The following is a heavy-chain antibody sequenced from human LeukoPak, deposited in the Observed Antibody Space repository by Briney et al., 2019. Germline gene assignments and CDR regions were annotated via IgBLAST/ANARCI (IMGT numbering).Heavy chain of an antibody. V-gene: IGHV5-51*01. D-gene: IGHD2-2*01. CDR1: GYSFTTYW. Sequence: GESLKISCKGSGYSFTTYWIGWVRQMPGKGLEWMGIIYPGDSDTRYSPSFQGQVTISADKSISTAYLQWSSLKASDTAMYYCARCSITSPNWFDPWGQGTLVTVSS. CDR2: IYPGDSDT. CDR3: ARCSITSPNWFDP. J-gene: IGHJ5*02.